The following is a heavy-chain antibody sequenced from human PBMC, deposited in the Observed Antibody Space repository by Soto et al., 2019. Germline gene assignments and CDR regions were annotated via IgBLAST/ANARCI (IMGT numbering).Heavy chain of an antibody. V-gene: IGHV4-59*01. D-gene: IGHD3-16*02. CDR3: ARVRYTDYYYGMDV. CDR2: IYYSGST. J-gene: IGHJ6*02. Sequence: SETLSLTCAVYGGSFSGYYWSWIRQPPGKGLEWIGYIYYSGSTNYNPSLKSRVTISVDTSKNQFSLKLSSVTAADTAVYYCARVRYTDYYYGMDVWGQGTTVTVSS. CDR1: GGSFSGYY.